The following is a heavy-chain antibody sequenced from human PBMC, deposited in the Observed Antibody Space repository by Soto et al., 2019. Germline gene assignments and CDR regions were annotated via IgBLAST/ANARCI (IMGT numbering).Heavy chain of an antibody. CDR1: GFTFSSYW. CDR2: IKQDGSEK. J-gene: IGHJ3*02. V-gene: IGHV3-7*01. Sequence: GGSLRLSCAASGFTFSSYWMSWVRQAPGKGLEWVANIKQDGSEKYYVDSVKGRFTISRDNAKNSLYLQMNSLRAEDAAVYYCARDHRVGGGSFDAFDIWGQGTMVTVSS. D-gene: IGHD2-15*01. CDR3: ARDHRVGGGSFDAFDI.